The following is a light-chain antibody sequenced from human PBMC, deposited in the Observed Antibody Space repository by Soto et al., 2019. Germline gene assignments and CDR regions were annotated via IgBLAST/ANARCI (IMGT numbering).Light chain of an antibody. CDR2: DAS. J-gene: IGKJ1*01. V-gene: IGKV3-20*01. CDR3: QQYGSSVWT. Sequence: EIVLTQSPGTLSLSTGERATLSCRASQSVTSNYLAWYQQKPGQAPRLLLYDASNRATGIPDRFSGSGSGTDFSLTINRLEPEDFAVYYCQQYGSSVWTFGQGTRVEIK. CDR1: QSVTSNY.